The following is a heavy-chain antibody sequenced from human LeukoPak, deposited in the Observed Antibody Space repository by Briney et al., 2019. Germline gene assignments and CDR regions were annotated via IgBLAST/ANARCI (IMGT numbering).Heavy chain of an antibody. CDR1: GFTFSSYA. V-gene: IGHV3-30-3*01. Sequence: PGGSLRLSCAASGFTFSSYAMHWVRQAPGKGLEWVAVISYDGSNKYYADSVKGRFTISRDNSKNTLYLQMNSLRDEDTAVYYCARGIGVGATGAPDYWGQGTLVTVSS. D-gene: IGHD1-26*01. J-gene: IGHJ4*02. CDR3: ARGIGVGATGAPDY. CDR2: ISYDGSNK.